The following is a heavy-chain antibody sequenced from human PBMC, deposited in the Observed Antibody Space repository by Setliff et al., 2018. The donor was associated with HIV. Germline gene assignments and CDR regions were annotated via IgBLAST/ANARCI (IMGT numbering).Heavy chain of an antibody. CDR3: ARDPCLVHTITCSLDI. J-gene: IGHJ3*02. CDR2: IHTGTGDT. D-gene: IGHD5-12*01. V-gene: IGHV1-3*04. Sequence: ASVKVSCKAFGYTFSTNAIHWVRQAPGQRPEWMGWIHTGTGDTKYSQKFQGRVTITRDTSASTAYMDLNSLRSEDTAVYYCARDPCLVHTITCSLDIWGQGTMVTVSS. CDR1: GYTFSTNA.